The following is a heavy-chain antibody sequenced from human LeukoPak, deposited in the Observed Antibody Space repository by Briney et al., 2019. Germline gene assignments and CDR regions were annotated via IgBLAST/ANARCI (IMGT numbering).Heavy chain of an antibody. CDR2: IYPGDSDT. CDR1: GYSFTSYW. V-gene: IGHV5-51*01. CDR3: ASYAFGSGSYYNEGRDAFDI. J-gene: IGHJ3*02. D-gene: IGHD3-10*01. Sequence: PGESLKISCKGSGYSFTSYWIGWVRQMPGKGLEWMGIIYPGDSDTRYSPSFQGQVTISADKSISTAYLQWSSLKASDTAMYYCASYAFGSGSYYNEGRDAFDIWGQGTMVTVSS.